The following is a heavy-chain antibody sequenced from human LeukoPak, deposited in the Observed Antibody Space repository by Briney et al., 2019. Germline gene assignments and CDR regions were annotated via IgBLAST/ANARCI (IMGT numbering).Heavy chain of an antibody. CDR3: AKEEGYYGSGSYYSGVPYYFDY. J-gene: IGHJ4*02. CDR2: IGGSGGST. Sequence: GGSLRLSCAASGFTFSSYAMSWVRQAPGKGLEWVSAIGGSGGSTYYADSVKGRFTISRDNSKNTLYLQMNSLRAEDTAVYYCAKEEGYYGSGSYYSGVPYYFDYWGQGTLVTVSS. V-gene: IGHV3-23*01. D-gene: IGHD3-10*01. CDR1: GFTFSSYA.